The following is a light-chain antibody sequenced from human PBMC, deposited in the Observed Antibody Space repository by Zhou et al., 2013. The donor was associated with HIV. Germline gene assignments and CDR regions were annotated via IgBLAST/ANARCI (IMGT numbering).Light chain of an antibody. Sequence: DIQMTQIPSTLSASVGDSVTISCRASQTIGTYVNWYQQKPGKAPKVLIYAASSLQSGVPSRFSGSGSGTDFTLTISSLQPEDFATYYCQQSYSTPPTFGQGTKVEIK. J-gene: IGKJ1*01. CDR3: QQSYSTPPT. CDR2: AAS. CDR1: QTIGTY. V-gene: IGKV1-39*01.